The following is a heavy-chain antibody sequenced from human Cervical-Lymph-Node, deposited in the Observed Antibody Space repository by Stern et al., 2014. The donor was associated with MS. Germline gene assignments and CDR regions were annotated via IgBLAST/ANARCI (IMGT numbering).Heavy chain of an antibody. V-gene: IGHV3-33*01. CDR3: ARDSPAAGPLDY. CDR1: GFTFSSYG. Sequence: VQLVQSGGGVVQPGRSLRLSCAASGFTFSSYGMHWVRQAPGKGLEWVGVIWYDGSNKYYADSVKGRFTISRDNSKNTLYLQMNSLRAEDTAVYYCARDSPAAGPLDYWGQGTLVTVSS. CDR2: IWYDGSNK. J-gene: IGHJ4*02. D-gene: IGHD6-13*01.